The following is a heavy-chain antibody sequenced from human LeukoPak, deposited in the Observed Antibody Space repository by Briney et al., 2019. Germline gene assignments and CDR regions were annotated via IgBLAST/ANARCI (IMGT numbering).Heavy chain of an antibody. CDR1: GLTFSTHW. CDR2: IEQDGTKK. Sequence: GSLRLPCAASGLTFSTHWMSWVRQAPEKGLEWVATIEQDGTKKYYVDSVKGRFTISRDNAKNSLYLQMNSLRADDAAVYYCVRDFDYWGQGILVTVSS. CDR3: VRDFDY. V-gene: IGHV3-7*01. J-gene: IGHJ4*02.